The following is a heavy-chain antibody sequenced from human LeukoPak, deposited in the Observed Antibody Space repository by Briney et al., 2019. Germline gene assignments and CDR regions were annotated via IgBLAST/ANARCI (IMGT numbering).Heavy chain of an antibody. D-gene: IGHD3-22*01. CDR3: ARGAYYYED. J-gene: IGHJ4*02. CDR1: GFTFSSHS. V-gene: IGHV3-48*01. CDR2: ISSSSSTI. Sequence: GGSLRLSCATSGFTFSSHSMNWVRQAPGKGLEWVSYISSSSSTIYYADSVKGRFTISRDNAKNSLYLQMNSLRAEDTAVYYCARGAYYYEDWGQGTLVTVSS.